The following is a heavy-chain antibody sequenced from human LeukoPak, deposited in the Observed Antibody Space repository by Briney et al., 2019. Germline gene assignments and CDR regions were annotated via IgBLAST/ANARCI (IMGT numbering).Heavy chain of an antibody. D-gene: IGHD2-21*01. V-gene: IGHV3-23*01. CDR1: GFSFGNYA. CDR3: VKDPRDTYGTNWFVS. J-gene: IGHJ5*01. Sequence: GGSPRLSCVASGFSFGNYAMSWVRQAPGKGLQWVSQISGTGGATWYAGFARDRFTISRDNSKKTLYLQMSGLRVEDTAMYYCVKDPRDTYGTNWFVSWGQGTLLIVSS. CDR2: ISGTGGAT.